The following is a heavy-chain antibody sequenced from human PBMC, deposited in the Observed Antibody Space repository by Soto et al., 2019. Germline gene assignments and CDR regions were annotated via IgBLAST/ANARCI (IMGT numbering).Heavy chain of an antibody. CDR2: IYYSGST. D-gene: IGHD3-10*01. CDR1: GGSISSSSYY. J-gene: IGHJ6*02. V-gene: IGHV4-39*01. Sequence: PSETLSLTCTVSGGSISSSSYYWGWIRQPPGKGLEWIGSIYYSGSTYYNPSLKSRVTISVDTSKNQFSLKLSSVTAADTAVYYCARPLTMVRGVIADDYYGMDVWGRGTTVTVSS. CDR3: ARPLTMVRGVIADDYYGMDV.